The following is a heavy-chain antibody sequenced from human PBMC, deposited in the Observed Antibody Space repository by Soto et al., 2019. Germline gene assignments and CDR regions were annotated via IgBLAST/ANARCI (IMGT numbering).Heavy chain of an antibody. J-gene: IGHJ4*02. CDR3: ARYRIAAALDY. CDR1: GGSISSGGYY. V-gene: IGHV4-31*03. D-gene: IGHD6-13*01. Sequence: SETLSLTCTVSGGSISSGGYYWSWIRQHPGKGLEWIGYIYYSGSTNYNPPLKSRVTMSVDASKNQFSLKLSSVTAADTAVYYCARYRIAAALDYWGQGTLVTVSS. CDR2: IYYSGST.